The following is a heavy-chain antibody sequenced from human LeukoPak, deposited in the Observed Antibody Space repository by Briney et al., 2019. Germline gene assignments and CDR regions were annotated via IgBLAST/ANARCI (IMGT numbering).Heavy chain of an antibody. CDR2: IYYSGST. CDR1: GGSISSYY. V-gene: IGHV4-59*12. D-gene: IGHD5-18*01. J-gene: IGHJ4*02. CDR3: AGGAPDSYGWPVEDF. Sequence: SETLSLTCTVSGGSISSYYWSWIRQPPGKGLEWIGCIYYSGSTNYNPSLKSRVTISVDKSKNQVPLKLSSVTAAAHALYYCAGGAPDSYGWPVEDFWGQGTLVTVSS.